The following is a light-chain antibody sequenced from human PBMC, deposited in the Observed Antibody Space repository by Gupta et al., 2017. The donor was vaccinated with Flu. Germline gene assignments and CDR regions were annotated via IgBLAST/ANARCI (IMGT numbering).Light chain of an antibody. CDR3: SAWDDSLNGRV. J-gene: IGLJ3*02. CDR2: NNN. CDR1: SSSVGSKH. V-gene: IGLV1-44*01. Sequence: SSSSVGSKHVTWYQHFPETAPRLLIYNNNQRPSGVPDRFSGSKSGTSASLAISGLQSEDEADYYCSAWDDSLNGRVFGGGTKLAVL.